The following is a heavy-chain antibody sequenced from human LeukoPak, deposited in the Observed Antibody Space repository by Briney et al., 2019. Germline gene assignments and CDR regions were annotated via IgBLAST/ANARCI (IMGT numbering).Heavy chain of an antibody. V-gene: IGHV3-7*01. Sequence: GGSLRLSCAASGFTFSSYWMTWVRQAPGKGLEWVANIKQDGSDKYYVDSVKGQFTISRDNARNSLYLQLNSLRAEDTAVYYCARGPPPGYYGSGTYPTFFDYWGQGTLVTVSS. J-gene: IGHJ4*02. CDR1: GFTFSSYW. CDR3: ARGPPPGYYGSGTYPTFFDY. CDR2: IKQDGSDK. D-gene: IGHD3-10*01.